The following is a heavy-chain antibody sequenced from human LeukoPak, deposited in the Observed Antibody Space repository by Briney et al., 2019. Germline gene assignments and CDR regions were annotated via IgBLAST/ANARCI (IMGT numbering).Heavy chain of an antibody. D-gene: IGHD2-21*02. Sequence: GGSLRLSCAASGFTVSSNYMSWVRQAPGKGLEWVSVIYSGGSTYYADSVKGRFTISRDNSKNTLYLQMNSLRAEDTAVYYCASLYCGGDCRTFDYWGQGTLVTVSS. J-gene: IGHJ4*02. CDR2: IYSGGST. CDR3: ASLYCGGDCRTFDY. CDR1: GFTVSSNY. V-gene: IGHV3-66*01.